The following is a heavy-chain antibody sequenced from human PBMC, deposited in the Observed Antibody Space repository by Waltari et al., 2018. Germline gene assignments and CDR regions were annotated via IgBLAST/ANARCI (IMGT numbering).Heavy chain of an antibody. V-gene: IGHV1-46*01. J-gene: IGHJ4*02. CDR2: INPSGGST. Sequence: QVQLVQSGAEVKKPGASVKVSCKASGYTFTSYYMHWVRQAPGQGLEWMGIINPSGGSTSYAQKFQGRVTMTRDTSISTAYMELSRLRSDDTAVYYCASGGAKTFDYWGQGTLVTVSS. CDR1: GYTFTSYY. D-gene: IGHD3-16*01. CDR3: ASGGAKTFDY.